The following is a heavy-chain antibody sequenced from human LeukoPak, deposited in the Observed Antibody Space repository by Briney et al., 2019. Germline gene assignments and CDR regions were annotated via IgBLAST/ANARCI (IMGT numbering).Heavy chain of an antibody. V-gene: IGHV3-30-3*01. CDR1: GFTFSSYA. J-gene: IGHJ4*02. CDR3: AAIPHDF. CDR2: ISYDGSNK. Sequence: GGSLRLSCAASGFTFSSYALHWVRQAPGKGLERVAVISYDGSNKYYADSVKGRFTISRDNSKNTLYLQMNSLRAEDTAVYYCAAIPHDFWGQGTLVTVSS.